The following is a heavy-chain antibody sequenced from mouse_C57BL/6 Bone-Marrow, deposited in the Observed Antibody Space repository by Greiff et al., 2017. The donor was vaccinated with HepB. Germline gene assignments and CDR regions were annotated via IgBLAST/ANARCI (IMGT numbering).Heavy chain of an antibody. CDR1: GYTFTSYW. CDR2: IYPGSGST. D-gene: IGHD2-4*01. CDR3: ARYDYDVSFYWYFDV. J-gene: IGHJ1*03. Sequence: VQLQQPGAELVKPGASVKMSCKASGYTFTSYWITWVKQRPGQGLEWIGDIYPGSGSTNYNEKFKSKATLTVDTSSSTAYMQLSSLTSEDSAVYYCARYDYDVSFYWYFDVWGTGTTVTVSS. V-gene: IGHV1-55*01.